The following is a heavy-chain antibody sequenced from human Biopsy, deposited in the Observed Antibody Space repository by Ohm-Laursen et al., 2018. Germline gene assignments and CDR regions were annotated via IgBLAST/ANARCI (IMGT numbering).Heavy chain of an antibody. J-gene: IGHJ3*02. CDR2: ISYSRDT. CDR3: AKHGSGWTGDDAFHI. V-gene: IGHV4-59*08. CDR1: GGSISGSS. D-gene: IGHD6-19*01. Sequence: GTLSLTCTVSGGSISGSSWSWIRQAPGKGLEWIGYISYSRDTNYNPSLKSRITISVDTSKNQFSLKLPSVTAADTAVYYCAKHGSGWTGDDAFHIWGQGTMVTVSS.